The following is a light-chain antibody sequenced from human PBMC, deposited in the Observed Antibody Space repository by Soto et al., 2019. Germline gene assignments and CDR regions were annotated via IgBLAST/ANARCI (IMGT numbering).Light chain of an antibody. CDR3: QQTHSIPPT. Sequence: DTRLTQSPSSLSASVGDRVTVTCRTSHIVDTSLNWYQQKPGKAPKLLIYAASSVQSGVPARLSGSGSATFFTLTIHNLQPDDFATYFCQQTHSIPPTFGPGTKVDIK. J-gene: IGKJ2*01. CDR2: AAS. V-gene: IGKV1-39*01. CDR1: HIVDTS.